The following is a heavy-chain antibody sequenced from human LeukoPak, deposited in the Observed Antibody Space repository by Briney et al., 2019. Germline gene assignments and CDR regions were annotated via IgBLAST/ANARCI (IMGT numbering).Heavy chain of an antibody. J-gene: IGHJ5*02. CDR2: IYSSGTT. CDR3: ARHEDCSGGSCYSTPRGWFDP. Sequence: SSETLSLTCTISGGSISRYSWSWIRQPPGKGLEWIGYIYSSGTTKFNPSLKSRATISVDTSKNQLSLKLSSVSAADTAVYYCARHEDCSGGSCYSTPRGWFDPWGQGTLVTVSS. CDR1: GGSISRYS. V-gene: IGHV4-4*09. D-gene: IGHD2-15*01.